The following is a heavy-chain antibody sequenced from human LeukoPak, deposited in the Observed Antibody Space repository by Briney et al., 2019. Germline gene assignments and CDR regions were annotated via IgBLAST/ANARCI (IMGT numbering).Heavy chain of an antibody. V-gene: IGHV4-31*03. CDR2: IYYSGST. Sequence: LSLTCTSSGGSIISGGYYWSWIRQHPGKGLEWIGYIYYSGSTYYNPSLKSRVTISVDTSKNQFSLKLSSVTAADTAVYYCVGDFGALGSTSLVAFDIWGQGTMVTVSS. D-gene: IGHD2-2*01. J-gene: IGHJ3*02. CDR3: VGDFGALGSTSLVAFDI. CDR1: GGSIISGGYY.